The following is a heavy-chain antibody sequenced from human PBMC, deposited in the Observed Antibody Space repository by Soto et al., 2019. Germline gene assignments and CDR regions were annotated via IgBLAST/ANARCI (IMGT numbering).Heavy chain of an antibody. Sequence: RASVKVSCKASGGTFSSYAISWVRQAPGQGLEWMGGIIPIFGTANYAQKFQGRVTITADESTSTAYMELSSLRSEDTAVYYCARERDYYDSSGYYPPYNWFDPWGQGTLVTVSS. D-gene: IGHD3-22*01. CDR2: IIPIFGTA. CDR3: ARERDYYDSSGYYPPYNWFDP. V-gene: IGHV1-69*13. CDR1: GGTFSSYA. J-gene: IGHJ5*02.